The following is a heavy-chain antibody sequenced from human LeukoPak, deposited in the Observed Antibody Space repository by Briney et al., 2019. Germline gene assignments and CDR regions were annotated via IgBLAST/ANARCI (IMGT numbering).Heavy chain of an antibody. CDR3: ARVISCSGGSCFDGMVDY. CDR1: GGSISSGGYY. CDR2: IYYSGST. J-gene: IGHJ4*02. Sequence: PSETLSLTCTVSGGSISSGGYYWSWIRQHPGKGLEWIGYIYYSGSTYYNPSLKSRVTISVDTSKNQFSLKQSSVTAADTAVYYCARVISCSGGSCFDGMVDYWGQGTLVTVSS. D-gene: IGHD2-15*01. V-gene: IGHV4-31*03.